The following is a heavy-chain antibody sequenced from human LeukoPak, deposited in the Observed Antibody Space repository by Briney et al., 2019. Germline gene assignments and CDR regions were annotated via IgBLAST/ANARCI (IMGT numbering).Heavy chain of an antibody. Sequence: ASVKVSCKASGYTFTGYYMHWVRQAPGQGLEWMGWINPNSGGTNYAQKFQGRVTMTRDTSISTAYMELSRLRSEDTAVYYCARDQYCSSTSCYLSWFDPWGQGTLVTVSS. D-gene: IGHD2-2*01. CDR2: INPNSGGT. CDR1: GYTFTGYY. V-gene: IGHV1-2*02. CDR3: ARDQYCSSTSCYLSWFDP. J-gene: IGHJ5*02.